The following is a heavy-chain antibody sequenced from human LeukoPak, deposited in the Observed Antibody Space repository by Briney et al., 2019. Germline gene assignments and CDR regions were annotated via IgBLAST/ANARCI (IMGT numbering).Heavy chain of an antibody. CDR3: ATQEQWLVRGLDY. CDR1: GFTFSSYW. D-gene: IGHD6-19*01. CDR2: IKQDGSEK. V-gene: IGHV3-7*01. J-gene: IGHJ4*02. Sequence: PGGSLRLSCAASGFTFSSYWMSWVCQAPGKGLEWVANIKQDGSEKYYVDSVKGRFTISRDNAKNSLYLQMNSLRAEDTAVYYCATQEQWLVRGLDYWGQGTLVTVSS.